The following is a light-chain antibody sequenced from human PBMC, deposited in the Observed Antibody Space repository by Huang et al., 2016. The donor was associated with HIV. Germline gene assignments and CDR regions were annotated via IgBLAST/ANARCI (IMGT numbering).Light chain of an antibody. Sequence: DIVMTQSPDSLTVSLGERATINCKSSQSILQTSKNKNFLSWFQQKPGQPPKLLMYWAATREAGFPDRFSGSGSGTYFTLTINGLEAEDVAVYYCQQYLSTPRTFGQGTRVEIK. V-gene: IGKV4-1*01. J-gene: IGKJ1*01. CDR3: QQYLSTPRT. CDR2: WAA. CDR1: QSILQTSKNKNF.